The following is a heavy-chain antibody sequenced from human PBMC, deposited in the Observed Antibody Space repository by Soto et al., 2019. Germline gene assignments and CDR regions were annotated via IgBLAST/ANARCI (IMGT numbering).Heavy chain of an antibody. CDR1: GFTFSSYG. D-gene: IGHD3-22*01. CDR2: ISYDGSNK. CDR3: AKDAMIAHPYYYYYGIDA. Sequence: QPGGSLRLSCAASGFTFSSYGMHWVRQAPGKGLEWVAVISYDGSNKYYADSVKGRFTISRDNSKNTLYLQMNSLRAEDTAVYYCAKDAMIAHPYYYYYGIDAWGQGTTVTVS. J-gene: IGHJ6*02. V-gene: IGHV3-30*18.